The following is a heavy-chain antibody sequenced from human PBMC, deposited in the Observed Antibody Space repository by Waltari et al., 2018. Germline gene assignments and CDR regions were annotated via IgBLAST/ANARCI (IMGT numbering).Heavy chain of an antibody. Sequence: QVQLQESGPGLVKPSEPLSLTCAVSGYSISRGYYWGWIRQPPGKGLEWIGSIYHSGSTYYNPSLKSRVTISVDTSKNQFSLKLSSVTAADTAVYYCARHQMGSPDGYWGQGTLVTVSS. CDR1: GYSISRGYY. CDR3: ARHQMGSPDGY. D-gene: IGHD1-26*01. CDR2: IYHSGST. V-gene: IGHV4-38-2*01. J-gene: IGHJ4*02.